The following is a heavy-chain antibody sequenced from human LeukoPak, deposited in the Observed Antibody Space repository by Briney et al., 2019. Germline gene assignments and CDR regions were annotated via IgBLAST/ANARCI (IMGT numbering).Heavy chain of an antibody. V-gene: IGHV4-39*01. CDR1: GGAITSSSYY. Sequence: SETLSLTCNVSGGAITSSSYYWGWIRQPPGKGLEWIGSIYYSGSTYYNPSLKSRVTISVDTSKNQFSLKLSSVTAADTAVYYCAKTVTAIAPCYFDYWGQGTLVTVSS. CDR3: AKTVTAIAPCYFDY. D-gene: IGHD2-21*02. CDR2: IYYSGST. J-gene: IGHJ4*02.